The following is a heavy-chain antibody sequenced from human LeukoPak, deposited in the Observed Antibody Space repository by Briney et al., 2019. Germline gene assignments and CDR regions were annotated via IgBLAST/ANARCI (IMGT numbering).Heavy chain of an antibody. CDR1: GGSISSYS. CDR2: IYYSGST. Sequence: SETLSLTCTVSGGSISSYSWSWIRQPPGKGLEWIGYIYYSGSTNYNPSLKSRVTISVDVSKNQFSLKLSSVTAADTAVYYCARGASYDFWSGYYTGPTALDYWGQGTLVTVSS. CDR3: ARGASYDFWSGYYTGPTALDY. D-gene: IGHD3-3*01. J-gene: IGHJ4*02. V-gene: IGHV4-59*12.